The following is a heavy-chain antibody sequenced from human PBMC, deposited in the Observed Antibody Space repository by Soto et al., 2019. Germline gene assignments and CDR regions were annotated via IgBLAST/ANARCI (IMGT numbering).Heavy chain of an antibody. V-gene: IGHV4-34*01. CDR2: INHSGST. CDR3: ASYGDYKGGFDY. CDR1: GGSFSGYY. J-gene: IGHJ4*02. D-gene: IGHD4-17*01. Sequence: PSETLSLTCAVYGGSFSGYYWSWIRQPPGKGLEWIGEINHSGSTNYNPSLKSRVTISVDTSKNQFSLKLSSVTAADTAVYYCASYGDYKGGFDYWGQGTLVTVSS.